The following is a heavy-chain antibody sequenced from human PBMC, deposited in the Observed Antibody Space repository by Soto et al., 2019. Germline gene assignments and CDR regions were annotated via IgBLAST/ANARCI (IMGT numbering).Heavy chain of an antibody. CDR1: GDSFSTYT. CDR3: AWPPSSAVPAPRGVAV. D-gene: IGHD6-25*01. J-gene: IGHJ6*01. V-gene: IGHV1-69*02. Sequence: QVQLVQSGAEVKKPGSSVKVSCKASGDSFSTYTFSWVRQAPGQGLEWMGRIIPIVGITNYAQKFEGRVTAXXHNPASTAGNAVARLRSVYTAVYAAAWPPSSAVPAPRGVAVWGQGTTVTVTS. CDR2: IIPIVGIT.